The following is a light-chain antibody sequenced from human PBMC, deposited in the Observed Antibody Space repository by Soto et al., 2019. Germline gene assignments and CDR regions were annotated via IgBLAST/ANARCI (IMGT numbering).Light chain of an antibody. Sequence: QSVLTQPPSVSGSPGQSVTISCTGTSSDVGRYNHVSWYQQPPGTAPKLMIYDVNNRPSGVPDRFPGSKSGNTASLTISGLQAEDEAEYYCSSYTGSTTLVVFGGGTKLTVL. J-gene: IGLJ2*01. V-gene: IGLV2-18*02. CDR1: SSDVGRYNH. CDR2: DVN. CDR3: SSYTGSTTLVV.